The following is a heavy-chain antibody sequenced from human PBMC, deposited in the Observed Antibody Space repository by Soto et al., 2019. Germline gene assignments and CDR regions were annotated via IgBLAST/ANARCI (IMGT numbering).Heavy chain of an antibody. Sequence: EVQLVESGGGLVQPGRSLRLSCAASGFTFDDYAMHWVRQAPGKGLEWVSGISWNSGSIGYADSVKGRFTISRDNAKNSLYLQMNSLRAEDTALYYCAKDMSRAYYYYGMDVWGQGTTVTVSS. CDR1: GFTFDDYA. CDR2: ISWNSGSI. CDR3: AKDMSRAYYYYGMDV. J-gene: IGHJ6*02. V-gene: IGHV3-9*01.